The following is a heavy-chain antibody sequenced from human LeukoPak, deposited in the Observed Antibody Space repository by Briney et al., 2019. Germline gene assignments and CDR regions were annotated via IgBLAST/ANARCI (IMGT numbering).Heavy chain of an antibody. J-gene: IGHJ4*02. V-gene: IGHV3-11*01. CDR2: ISSSGSTI. D-gene: IGHD3-22*01. CDR1: GFTFSDYY. Sequence: GGSLRLSCAASGFTFSDYYMSWIRQAPGKGLEWVSYISSSGSTIYYADSVKGRFTISRDNAKNSLHLQMNSLRADDTAVYYCARDGYSSGWSEGLYYDSSGYHYWGQGTLVTVSS. CDR3: ARDGYSSGWSEGLYYDSSGYHY.